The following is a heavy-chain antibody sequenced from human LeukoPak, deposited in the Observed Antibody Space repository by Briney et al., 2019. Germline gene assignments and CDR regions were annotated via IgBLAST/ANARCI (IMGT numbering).Heavy chain of an antibody. CDR3: ARWGQQQLVFDY. V-gene: IGHV3-33*01. J-gene: IGHJ4*02. D-gene: IGHD6-13*01. Sequence: PGGSLRLSCAASGFTFSSYGMHWVRQAPGKGLEWVAVIWYDGSNKYYADSVKGRFTISRDNAKNSLYLQMNSLRAEDTAVYYCARWGQQQLVFDYWGQGTLVTVSS. CDR1: GFTFSSYG. CDR2: IWYDGSNK.